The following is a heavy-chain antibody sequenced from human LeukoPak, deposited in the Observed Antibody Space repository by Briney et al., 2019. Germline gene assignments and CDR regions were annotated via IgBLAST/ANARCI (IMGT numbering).Heavy chain of an antibody. CDR1: GFTFSSYW. V-gene: IGHV3-7*01. J-gene: IGHJ5*02. D-gene: IGHD2-15*01. Sequence: GGSLRLSCAASGFTFSSYWMSWVRQAPGKGLEWVANIKQDGSEKYHVDSVKGRFTISRDNAKNSLYLQMNSLRAEDTAVYYCARSGYCGGGSCYSSNWFDPWGQGTLVTVSS. CDR3: ARSGYCGGGSCYSSNWFDP. CDR2: IKQDGSEK.